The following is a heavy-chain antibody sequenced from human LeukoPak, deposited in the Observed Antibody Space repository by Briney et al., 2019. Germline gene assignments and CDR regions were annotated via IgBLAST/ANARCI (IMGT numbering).Heavy chain of an antibody. CDR2: IYYSGST. CDR3: ARGAPRGERLGWFDP. D-gene: IGHD1-26*01. Sequence: SESLSLTCTVSGPSISSSTYYWGWLRQPPGKGLEWLGRIYYSGSTYYNPSPKRRVTMSVDTSKNQFSLKLSSVTAADTAVYYGARGAPRGERLGWFDPWGQGTLVTVSS. CDR1: GPSISSSTYY. J-gene: IGHJ5*02. V-gene: IGHV4-39*01.